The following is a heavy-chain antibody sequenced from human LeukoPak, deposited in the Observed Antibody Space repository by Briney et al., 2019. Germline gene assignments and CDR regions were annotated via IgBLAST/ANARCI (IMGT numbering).Heavy chain of an antibody. CDR2: INHSGST. CDR3: ARGWYYYGSGSPSLN. J-gene: IGHJ4*02. Sequence: SETLSLTCAVYGGSFSGYYWSWIRQPPGKGLEWMGEINHSGSTNYNPSLKSRVTISVDTSKNQFSLKLSSVTAADTAVYYCARGWYYYGSGSPSLNWGQGTLVTVSS. CDR1: GGSFSGYY. V-gene: IGHV4-34*01. D-gene: IGHD3-10*01.